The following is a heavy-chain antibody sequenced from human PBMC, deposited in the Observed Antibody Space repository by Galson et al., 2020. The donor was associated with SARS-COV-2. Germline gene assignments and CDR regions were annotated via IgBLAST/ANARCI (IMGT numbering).Heavy chain of an antibody. J-gene: IGHJ4*02. CDR3: ARETAIRGSDYPDY. V-gene: IGHV3-74*01. CDR2: VCRDGGST. Sequence: AGSLRLSCAASGFTFSSYWMHWVRPAPGKGIVWVSRVCRDGGSTNYADSVKGRFTIASDNAKNTLYLQMNSLRAEDTAVYYCARETAIRGSDYPDYWGQGSLVIVSS. CDR1: GFTFSSYW. D-gene: IGHD1-26*01.